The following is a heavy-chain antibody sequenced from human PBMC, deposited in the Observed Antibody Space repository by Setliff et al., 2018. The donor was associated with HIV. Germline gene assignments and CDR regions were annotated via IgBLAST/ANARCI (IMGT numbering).Heavy chain of an antibody. CDR3: ARDSGQVTTSFHPSSFDGFDI. CDR1: GFAFSDYY. V-gene: IGHV3-11*05. D-gene: IGHD4-17*01. Sequence: GGSLRLSCAASGFAFSDYYMTWIRQAPGKGLEWVSDMSGSTIFANYADSVKCRFIISRDNGKNSVYLQMNDLSAEDTAIYYCARDSGQVTTSFHPSSFDGFDIWGQGTMVTV. CDR2: MSGSTIFA. J-gene: IGHJ3*02.